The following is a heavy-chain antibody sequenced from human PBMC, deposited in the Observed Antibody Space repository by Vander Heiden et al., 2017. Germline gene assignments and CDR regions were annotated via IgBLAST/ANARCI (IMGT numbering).Heavy chain of an antibody. J-gene: IGHJ3*02. D-gene: IGHD1-26*01. CDR1: GFTFGSYA. Sequence: EVQLLESGGGLVQPGGSLRLSCGASGFTFGSYAMRLVRQAPGKGLEWVSAISCSGGSTYYADSVKGRFTISRDNSKNTLYLQMNSLRAEDTAVYYCAKKAVGAMQSAFDIWGQGTMVTVSS. CDR3: AKKAVGAMQSAFDI. CDR2: ISCSGGST. V-gene: IGHV3-23*01.